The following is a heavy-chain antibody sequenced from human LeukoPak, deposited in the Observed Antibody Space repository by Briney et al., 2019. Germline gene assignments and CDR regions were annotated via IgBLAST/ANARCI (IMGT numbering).Heavy chain of an antibody. CDR3: ARVRCSSNSCFPDY. CDR1: GFTFSTYW. V-gene: IGHV3-7*01. J-gene: IGHJ4*02. D-gene: IGHD2-2*01. CDR2: IKQDGSEK. Sequence: GGSLRLSCAASGFTFSTYWMSWVRQAPGKGLEWVANIKQDGSEKYYVDSVKDRFTISRDNAKNPLFLQMNSLRAEDTAVYYCARVRCSSNSCFPDYWGQGTLVTVSS.